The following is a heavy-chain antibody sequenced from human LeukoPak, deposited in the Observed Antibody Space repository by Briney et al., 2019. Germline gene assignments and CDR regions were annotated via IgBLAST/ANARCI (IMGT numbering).Heavy chain of an antibody. Sequence: SETLSLTCSVSGVSINSGNYYWTWIRQPAGKGLQWIGRIFTGGSTNYNPSLQSRVTISMDTSKSQVSLRLRSVTAADTAVYYCARVVSSVYYYMDVWGKGTAVTVSS. J-gene: IGHJ6*03. V-gene: IGHV4-61*02. CDR1: GVSINSGNYY. D-gene: IGHD2/OR15-2a*01. CDR3: ARVVSSVYYYMDV. CDR2: IFTGGST.